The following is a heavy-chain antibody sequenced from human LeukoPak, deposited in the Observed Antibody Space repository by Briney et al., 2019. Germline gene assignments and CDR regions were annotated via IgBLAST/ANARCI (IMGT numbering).Heavy chain of an antibody. CDR3: ARSYYDILTGFVDV. CDR2: ISYDGSNK. Sequence: GRSLRLSCAPSGLTFSSYAMHWVRHPPGKGLEWVEVISYDGSNKYYADSVKGRFTISRDNSKNTLYLQTNSLRDEDTAVYYCARSYYDILTGFVDVWGKGTTVTVSS. V-gene: IGHV3-30*04. J-gene: IGHJ6*04. D-gene: IGHD3-9*01. CDR1: GLTFSSYA.